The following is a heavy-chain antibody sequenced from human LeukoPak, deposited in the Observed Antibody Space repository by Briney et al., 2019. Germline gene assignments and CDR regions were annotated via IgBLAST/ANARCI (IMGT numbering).Heavy chain of an antibody. V-gene: IGHV4-39*01. CDR3: ARHALPNYRNYWFDP. CDR1: GGSICSTNYY. J-gene: IGHJ5*02. Sequence: SETLSLTCTVSGGSICSTNYYWGWIRQPPGKGLEWIGSMYFSGSTYYNPSLKSRVTISVDTSKRQFSLKLSSVTAADTAVYYCARHALPNYRNYWFDPWGQGTLVTVSS. D-gene: IGHD4-11*01. CDR2: MYFSGST.